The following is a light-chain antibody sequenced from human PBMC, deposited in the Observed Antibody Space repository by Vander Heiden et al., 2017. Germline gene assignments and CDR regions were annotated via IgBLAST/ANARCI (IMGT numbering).Light chain of an antibody. CDR1: IIGSKS. V-gene: IGLV3-21*02. J-gene: IGLJ3*02. CDR3: QVWDSSSDHPEWV. Sequence: SYVLTQPPSVSEAPGQTARITCGGNIIGSKSVHWYQQKPGQAPVMVVHNDHDRPSGTPERFSGSNSGKTATLTISRVEAGDEADYYCQVWDSSSDHPEWVFGGGTKLTVL. CDR2: NDH.